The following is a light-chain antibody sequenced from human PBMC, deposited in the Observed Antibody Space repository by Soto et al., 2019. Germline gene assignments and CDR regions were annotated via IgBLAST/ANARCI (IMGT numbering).Light chain of an antibody. Sequence: IQMTQSPSSLSASVGDRVTITCRASQDIRNNLAWLQQKSGRAPKSLMFGASNLQSGVPSRFSGSGSGTDFTLTISSLQPEDFATYYCQQYGSDSFTFGPGTKVDIK. J-gene: IGKJ3*01. CDR1: QDIRNN. CDR3: QQYGSDSFT. V-gene: IGKV1-16*01. CDR2: GAS.